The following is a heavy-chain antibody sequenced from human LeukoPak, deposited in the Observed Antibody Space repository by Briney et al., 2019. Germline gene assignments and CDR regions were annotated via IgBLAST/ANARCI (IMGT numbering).Heavy chain of an antibody. CDR3: ARDRFGDYQTYN. V-gene: IGHV1-8*02. J-gene: IGHJ4*02. Sequence: ASVKVSCKASGYSFTNYDINWVRQATGQGLEWMGWMNPNSGNTGYAQKFQGRVTMTRNTSISTAYTELSSLRSDDTAVYYCARDRFGDYQTYNWGQGTLVTVSS. CDR1: GYSFTNYD. CDR2: MNPNSGNT. D-gene: IGHD4-17*01.